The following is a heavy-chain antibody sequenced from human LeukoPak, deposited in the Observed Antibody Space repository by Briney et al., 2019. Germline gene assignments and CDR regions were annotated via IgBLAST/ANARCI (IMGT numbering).Heavy chain of an antibody. V-gene: IGHV1-69*05. D-gene: IGHD5-18*01. CDR3: AREDTADAPAYYYGMDV. J-gene: IGHJ6*02. CDR1: GGTFSSYA. Sequence: SVKVSCKASGGTFSSYAISWVRQAPGQGLEWMGGIIPIFGTANYAQKFQGRVTITTDESTSTAYMELSSLRSEDTAVYYCAREDTADAPAYYYGMDVWGQGTTVTVSS. CDR2: IIPIFGTA.